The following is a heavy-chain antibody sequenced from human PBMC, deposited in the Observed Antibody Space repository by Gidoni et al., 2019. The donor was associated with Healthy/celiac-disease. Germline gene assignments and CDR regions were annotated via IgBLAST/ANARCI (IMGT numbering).Heavy chain of an antibody. Sequence: QVQLVQSGDEVKKPGASVKVACKASGYTYTSYGISWVRQAPGHGLEWMGWISAYNGNTNYAQKLQGRVTMTTDTSTSTAYMELRSLRSDDTAVYYCARDGLVGATNDAFDIWGQGTMVTVSS. D-gene: IGHD1-26*01. CDR1: GYTYTSYG. CDR2: ISAYNGNT. V-gene: IGHV1-18*01. CDR3: ARDGLVGATNDAFDI. J-gene: IGHJ3*02.